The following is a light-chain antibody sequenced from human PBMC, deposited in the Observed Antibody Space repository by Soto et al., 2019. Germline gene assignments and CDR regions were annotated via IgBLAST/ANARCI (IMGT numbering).Light chain of an antibody. CDR1: HSVSSNY. CDR2: DVS. Sequence: EIVLTQSPGTLSLSPGERATLSCRSSHSVSSNYLAWYQQKPGQAPRLLIYDVSSRATGIPDRFSGSGSGTDFTLSISRLEPVDFAVYYFQQYGISPTFVQGAKVEVK. J-gene: IGKJ1*01. CDR3: QQYGISPT. V-gene: IGKV3-20*01.